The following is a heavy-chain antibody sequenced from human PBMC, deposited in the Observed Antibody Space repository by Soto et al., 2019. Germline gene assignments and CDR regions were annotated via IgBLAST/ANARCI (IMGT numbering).Heavy chain of an antibody. CDR3: ARVGERWQYFDWFYYFDS. CDR2: VYYSGSS. Sequence: SETLSLSSAVSGGSIGCRYLGWIRQRPGTGLEWIGYVYYSGSSTSNPSLKSRVTMSADTSKNQLSLKVRSVTAADTAVYYCARVGERWQYFDWFYYFDSWGQGALVTVSS. D-gene: IGHD3-9*01. V-gene: IGHV4-59*11. CDR1: GGSIGCRY. J-gene: IGHJ4*02.